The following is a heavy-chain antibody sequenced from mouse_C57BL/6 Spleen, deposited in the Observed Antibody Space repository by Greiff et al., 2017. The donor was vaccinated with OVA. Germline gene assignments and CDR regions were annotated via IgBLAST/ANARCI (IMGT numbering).Heavy chain of an antibody. CDR1: GYTFTSYW. V-gene: IGHV1-64*01. D-gene: IGHD1-1*01. J-gene: IGHJ2*01. CDR3: ARSGFTTVVATSLDY. CDR2: IHPNSGST. Sequence: VQLQQPGAELVKPGASVKLSCKASGYTFTSYWMHWVKQRPGQGLEWIGMIHPNSGSTNYNEKFKSKATLTVDKSSSTAYMQLSSLTSEDSAVYYGARSGFTTVVATSLDYWGQGTTLTVSS.